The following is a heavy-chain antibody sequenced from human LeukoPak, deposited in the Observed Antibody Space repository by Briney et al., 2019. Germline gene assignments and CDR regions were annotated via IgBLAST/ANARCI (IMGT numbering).Heavy chain of an antibody. D-gene: IGHD3-9*01. Sequence: GGSLSLSCAAAGFTFSSYWMHWVRQAPGKGLVWVSRINGDGSSTSYADSVKGRFTISRDNAKNTLYLQMNSLRAEDTAVYYCARGYRSGSGYFDWLYYMDFWGKGTTVTVSS. CDR3: ARGYRSGSGYFDWLYYMDF. CDR1: GFTFSSYW. J-gene: IGHJ6*03. V-gene: IGHV3-74*01. CDR2: INGDGSST.